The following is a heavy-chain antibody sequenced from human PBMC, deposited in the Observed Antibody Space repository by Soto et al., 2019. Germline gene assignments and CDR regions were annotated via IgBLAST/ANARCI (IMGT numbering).Heavy chain of an antibody. CDR3: ARALKDGSGSYPFNYYYYGMDV. D-gene: IGHD3-10*01. V-gene: IGHV1-69*01. CDR1: GGTFSSYA. CDR2: IIPIFGTA. Sequence: QVQLVQSGAEVKKPGSSVKVSCKASGGTFSSYAISWVRQAPGQGLEWMGGIIPIFGTANYAQKCQGRVTITADESTSTAYMELSSLRSEDTAVYYCARALKDGSGSYPFNYYYYGMDVWGQGTTVTVSS. J-gene: IGHJ6*02.